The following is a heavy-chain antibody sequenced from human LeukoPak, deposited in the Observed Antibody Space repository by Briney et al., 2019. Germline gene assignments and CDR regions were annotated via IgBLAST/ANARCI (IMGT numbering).Heavy chain of an antibody. V-gene: IGHV3-33*01. CDR3: ARGSYYYDSSEALDFDY. CDR2: IWYDGSNK. CDR1: GFTFSSHG. Sequence: GGSLRLSCAASGFTFSSHGMHWVRQAPGKGLEWVAVIWYDGSNKYYADSVKGRFTISRDNSKNTLYLQMNSLRAEDTAVYYCARGSYYYDSSEALDFDYWGQGTLVTVSS. D-gene: IGHD3-22*01. J-gene: IGHJ4*02.